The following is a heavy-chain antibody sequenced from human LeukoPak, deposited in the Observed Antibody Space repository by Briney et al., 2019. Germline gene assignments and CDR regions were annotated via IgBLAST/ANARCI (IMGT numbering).Heavy chain of an antibody. CDR2: ISGIDT. CDR1: GFTFSDYA. CDR3: TKDAPDSGGWFFFDS. D-gene: IGHD6-19*01. Sequence: GGSLRLSCAASGFTFSDYAMSWVRQAPGKGLEWVSTISGIDTFYADSVKGRFTISRDNSKNTLYLQMISLRAEDTAVYYCTKDAPDSGGWFFFDSWGQGTLVTVSS. V-gene: IGHV3-23*01. J-gene: IGHJ4*02.